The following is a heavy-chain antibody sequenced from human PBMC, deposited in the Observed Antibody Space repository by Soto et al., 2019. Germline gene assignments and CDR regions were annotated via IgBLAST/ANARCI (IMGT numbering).Heavy chain of an antibody. CDR3: ARGYCSGGSCFRY. D-gene: IGHD2-15*01. CDR1: GGSISSSSYY. J-gene: IGHJ4*02. V-gene: IGHV4-39*01. Sequence: SETLSLTCTVSGGSISSSSYYWGWIRPPPGKGLEWIGSIYYSGSTYYNPSLKSRVTISVDTSKNQFSLKLSSVTAADTAVYYCARGYCSGGSCFRYWGQGSQVTVSS. CDR2: IYYSGST.